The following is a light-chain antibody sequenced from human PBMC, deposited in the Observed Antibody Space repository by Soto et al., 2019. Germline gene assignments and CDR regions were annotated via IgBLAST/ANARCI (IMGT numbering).Light chain of an antibody. CDR2: VDSGGSH. Sequence: QPVLTQSPSASASLGASVKLTCTLSSGHSSYAIAWHQQQPEKGPRYLMKVDSGGSHTKGDAIPDRFSGSSSGAERYLTISSLQSEDEADYYCQTWGTGIHVVFGGGTKVTVL. CDR1: SGHSSYA. J-gene: IGLJ2*01. V-gene: IGLV4-69*01. CDR3: QTWGTGIHVV.